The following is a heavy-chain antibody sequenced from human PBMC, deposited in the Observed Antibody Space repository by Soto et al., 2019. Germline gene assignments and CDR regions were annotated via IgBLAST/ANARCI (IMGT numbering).Heavy chain of an antibody. CDR3: VRGERVGDPMFDY. Sequence: GGSLRLSCAASGFNFSRYGMYWVRQAPGKGLEWVGVISFDGNIKYYGDSVKGRFTISRDNSENMVHLQMNSLRGDDTAVYYCVRGERVGDPMFDYWGQGVLVTVSS. D-gene: IGHD2-21*02. V-gene: IGHV3-30*03. CDR2: ISFDGNIK. J-gene: IGHJ4*02. CDR1: GFNFSRYG.